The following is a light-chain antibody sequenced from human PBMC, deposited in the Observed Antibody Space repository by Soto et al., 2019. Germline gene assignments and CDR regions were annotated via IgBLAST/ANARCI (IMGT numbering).Light chain of an antibody. V-gene: IGLV2-14*03. CDR3: SSYTSSSTRV. Sequence: QSALTQPASVSGSPGQSITISCTGTSSDVGGYNYVSRYQQQPGKAPKLMIYDVSNRPSGVSTRFSGSKSGNTASLTISGLQAEDEDDYYCSSYTSSSTRVFGGGTKVTVL. CDR1: SSDVGGYNY. J-gene: IGLJ3*02. CDR2: DVS.